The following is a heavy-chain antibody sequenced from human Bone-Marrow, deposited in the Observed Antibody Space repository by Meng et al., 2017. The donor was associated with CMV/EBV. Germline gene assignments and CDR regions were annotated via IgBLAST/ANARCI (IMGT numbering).Heavy chain of an antibody. CDR2: INPSGGST. Sequence: ASVKVSCKASGYTFTSYYMHWVRQAPGQGLEWMGIINPSGGSTSYAQKFQGRVTMTRDTSTSTVYMELSSLRSEDTAVYYCARVVRNYDFWSGYSDYWGQGTLVTV. CDR3: ARVVRNYDFWSGYSDY. CDR1: GYTFTSYY. J-gene: IGHJ4*02. V-gene: IGHV1-46*01. D-gene: IGHD3-3*01.